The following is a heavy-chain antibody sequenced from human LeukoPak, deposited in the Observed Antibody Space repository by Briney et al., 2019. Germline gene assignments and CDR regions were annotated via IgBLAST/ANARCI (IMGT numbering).Heavy chain of an antibody. CDR1: GFTVSSNY. CDR2: IYSDGST. V-gene: IGHV3-66*01. Sequence: GGSLRLSCAASGFTVSSNYMSWVRQAPGKGLEWVSIIYSDGSTYYADSVKGRFTISRDNSKNTLYLQMNSLRAEDTAVYYCARVTFNYFGSGDAFDIWDQGTMVTVSS. J-gene: IGHJ3*02. D-gene: IGHD3-10*01. CDR3: ARVTFNYFGSGDAFDI.